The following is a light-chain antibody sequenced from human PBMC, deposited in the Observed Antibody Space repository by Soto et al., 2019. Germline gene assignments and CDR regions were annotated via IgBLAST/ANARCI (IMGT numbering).Light chain of an antibody. CDR1: QSVTTY. V-gene: IGKV3-20*01. CDR3: QQYAGSPLT. CDR2: GAS. Sequence: EVVLTQSPGTLSLSLGEKATLSCRASQSVTTYLAWYQHKPGQAPRLLIYGASGRAAGIPDRFSGSGSGTDFTLAISKLEPDDFAVYYCQQYAGSPLTFGGGTKVDFK. J-gene: IGKJ4*01.